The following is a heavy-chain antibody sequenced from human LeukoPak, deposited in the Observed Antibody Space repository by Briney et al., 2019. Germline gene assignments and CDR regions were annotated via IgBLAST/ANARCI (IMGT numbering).Heavy chain of an antibody. CDR2: INPNSGGT. D-gene: IGHD3-10*01. V-gene: IGHV1-2*02. J-gene: IGHJ6*03. CDR1: GYTFTGYY. CDR3: ARGGAYGSGRFYYYYYMDV. Sequence: ASVKVSCKASGYTFTGYYMHWVRQAPGQGPEWMGWINPNSGGTNYAQKFQGRVTMTRDTSISTAYMELSRLRSDDTAVYYCARGGAYGSGRFYYYYYMDVWGKGTTVTISS.